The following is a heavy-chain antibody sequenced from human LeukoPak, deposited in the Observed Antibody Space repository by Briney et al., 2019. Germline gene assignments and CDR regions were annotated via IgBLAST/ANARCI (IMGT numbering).Heavy chain of an antibody. CDR2: IYYSGTT. J-gene: IGHJ6*03. D-gene: IGHD1-1*01. V-gene: IGHV4-59*01. CDR3: ARVSWFPGTSYYYMDV. Sequence: SETLSLTCAVYGGSFSGYYWSWIRQPPGKGLEWIGYIYYSGTTNYNPSLKSRVTISVDTSKNQFSLKLSSVTAADTAVYYCARVSWFPGTSYYYMDVWGKGTTVTVSS. CDR1: GGSFSGYY.